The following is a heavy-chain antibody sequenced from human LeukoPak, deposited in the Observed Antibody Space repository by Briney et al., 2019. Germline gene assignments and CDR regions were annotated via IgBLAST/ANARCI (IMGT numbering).Heavy chain of an antibody. Sequence: PGGSLRLSCAASGFTFSNYGMSWGRQAPGKGLEWVSGMSGSGGSTYYADSVKGRFTISRDNSKNTLYLQMNSLRAEDTAVYYCAKDSYYDYVWGSYRYTNQFDYWGQGTLVTVSS. CDR3: AKDSYYDYVWGSYRYTNQFDY. J-gene: IGHJ4*02. V-gene: IGHV3-23*01. CDR2: MSGSGGST. D-gene: IGHD3-16*02. CDR1: GFTFSNYG.